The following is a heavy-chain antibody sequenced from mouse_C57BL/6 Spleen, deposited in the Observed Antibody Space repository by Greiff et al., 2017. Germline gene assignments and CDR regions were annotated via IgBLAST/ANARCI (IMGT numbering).Heavy chain of an antibody. V-gene: IGHV5-9-1*02. J-gene: IGHJ2*01. CDR2: ISSGGDYI. Sequence: EVMLVESGEGLVKPGGSLKLSCAASGFTFSSYAMSWVRQTPEKRLEWVAYISSGGDYIYYADTVKCRFTISRDNARNTLYLQMSSLKSEDTAMYYCTRELTGTFDYWGQGTTLTVSS. D-gene: IGHD4-1*01. CDR3: TRELTGTFDY. CDR1: GFTFSSYA.